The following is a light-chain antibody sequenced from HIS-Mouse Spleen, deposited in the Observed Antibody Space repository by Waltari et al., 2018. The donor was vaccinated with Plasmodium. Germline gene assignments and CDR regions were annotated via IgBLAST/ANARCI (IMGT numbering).Light chain of an antibody. CDR1: QDISNY. CDR3: QQSYSTWT. CDR2: DAS. Sequence: DIQMTQSPSSLSASVGDRVTITCQASQDISNYLNWYQQKPRKAPKLLIYDASNLETGVPSRFSGSGSGTDFTLTISSLQPEDFATYYCQQSYSTWTFGQGTKVEIK. J-gene: IGKJ1*01. V-gene: IGKV1-39*01.